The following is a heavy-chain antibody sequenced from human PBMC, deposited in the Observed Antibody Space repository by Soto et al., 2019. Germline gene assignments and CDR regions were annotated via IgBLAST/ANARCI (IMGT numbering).Heavy chain of an antibody. V-gene: IGHV1-69*01. Sequence: QVQLVQSGAEVKKPGSSVKVSCKASGGTFSSFAISWVRQAPGQGLEWMGGIIPIFGTTNYAQKFQGRVTITGDESTSTAYMEVTTLRSEDTAVYYCARDRDHTYDYWGQGTLVTVSS. CDR1: GGTFSSFA. CDR2: IIPIFGTT. J-gene: IGHJ4*02. CDR3: ARDRDHTYDY.